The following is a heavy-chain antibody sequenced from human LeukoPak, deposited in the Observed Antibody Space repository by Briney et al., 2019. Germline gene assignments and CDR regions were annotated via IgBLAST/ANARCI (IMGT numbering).Heavy chain of an antibody. CDR1: GGSISSSSYY. CDR3: ARAVLARLLTYYMDV. D-gene: IGHD2-15*01. J-gene: IGHJ6*03. CDR2: IYYSGST. V-gene: IGHV4-39*07. Sequence: SETLSLTCTVSGGSISSSSYYWGWIRQPPGQGLEWIGSIYYSGSTYYNPSLKSRVTMSVDTSKNQFSLKLSSVTAADTAVYYCARAVLARLLTYYMDVWGKGTTVTVSS.